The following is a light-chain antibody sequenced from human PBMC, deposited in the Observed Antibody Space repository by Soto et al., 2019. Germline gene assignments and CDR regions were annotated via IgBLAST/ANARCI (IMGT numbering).Light chain of an antibody. CDR2: AAS. CDR3: QQRSNWPWT. Sequence: AIRITQSPSSLSASTGDRVTITCRASQGISSYLAWYRQKPGKAPKRLIYAASSLQSGVPSRFSGSGSGTDFTLTISSLEPEDFAVYYCQQRSNWPWTFGQGTKVDIK. V-gene: IGKV1-8*01. CDR1: QGISSY. J-gene: IGKJ1*01.